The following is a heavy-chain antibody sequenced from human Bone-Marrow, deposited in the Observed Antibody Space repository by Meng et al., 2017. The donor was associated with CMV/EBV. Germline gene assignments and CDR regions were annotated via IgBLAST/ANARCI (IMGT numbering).Heavy chain of an antibody. CDR1: GVTVSANY. D-gene: IGHD2-2*01. J-gene: IGHJ3*02. V-gene: IGHV3-53*01. CDR3: ARLLGYCTSTSPSTKCGGNAFDI. Sequence: GGSLRLSCVASGVTVSANYMSWVRQAPGKGLEWVSVISYDGTTYYADSVKGRFTISRDSSKNMVFLQVNSLRAEDTAVYYCARLLGYCTSTSPSTKCGGNAFDIWGQGTMVTVSS. CDR2: ISYDGTT.